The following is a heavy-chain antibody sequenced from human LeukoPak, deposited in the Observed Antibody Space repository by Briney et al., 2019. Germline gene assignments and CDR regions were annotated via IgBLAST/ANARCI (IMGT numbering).Heavy chain of an antibody. CDR2: INPDGRRA. CDR3: AREVEVGPTAMGAYYYYFMDG. J-gene: IGHJ6*03. CDR1: GFTSSNHW. Sequence: GGSLRLSCAASGFTSSNHWMHWVRQAPGKGLLWVSRINPDGRRADYAGSVRGRFTISRDNAKNTLYLQMNNLSADDTALYYRAREVEVGPTAMGAYYYYFMDGWGKGTTVTVSS. V-gene: IGHV3-74*01. D-gene: IGHD2-2*01.